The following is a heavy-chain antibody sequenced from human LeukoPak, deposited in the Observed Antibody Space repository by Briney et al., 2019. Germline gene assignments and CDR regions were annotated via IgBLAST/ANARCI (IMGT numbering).Heavy chain of an antibody. D-gene: IGHD3-22*01. J-gene: IGHJ4*02. V-gene: IGHV3-33*01. CDR3: ARVAMSDSSGYCDY. CDR2: VWYDGSNK. Sequence: GGSLRLSCAASGFTFSSYAMHWVRQAPGKGLEWVAVVWYDGSNKNYVDSVNGRFTISRDNSKNTLYLQMNSLRDEDTAVYYCARVAMSDSSGYCDYWGQGTLVTVSS. CDR1: GFTFSSYA.